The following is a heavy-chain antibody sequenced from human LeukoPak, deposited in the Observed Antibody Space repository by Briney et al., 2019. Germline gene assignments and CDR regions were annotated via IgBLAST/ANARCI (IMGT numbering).Heavy chain of an antibody. D-gene: IGHD3-10*01. J-gene: IGHJ3*02. CDR3: ARGALYYGSGIEIKHDAFDI. CDR1: GRSISRGDYY. V-gene: IGHV4-30-4*02. CDR2: IYYSGRT. Sequence: KPSDTLSLTCTVSGRSISRGDYYWSWIRQPPGKGLEWIGYIYYSGRTYYNPSLKSRVTISVDTSKNQFSLKLSSVTAADTAVYYCARGALYYGSGIEIKHDAFDIWGQGTMVTVSS.